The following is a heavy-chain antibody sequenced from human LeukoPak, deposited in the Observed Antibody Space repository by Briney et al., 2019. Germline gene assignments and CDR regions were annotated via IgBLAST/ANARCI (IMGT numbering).Heavy chain of an antibody. CDR2: IVNDGITT. CDR1: GLTFHNTW. V-gene: IGHV3-74*01. D-gene: IGHD2/OR15-2a*01. CDR3: AADGEYAFLV. J-gene: IGHJ3*01. Sequence: GGSLRLSCAASGLTFHNTWMHWIRQAPGEGLVWVSRIVNDGITTTYADSVKGRFTISRDNAKKTLYLQMNSLRADDTAVYYCAADGEYAFLVWGQGTMVTVSS.